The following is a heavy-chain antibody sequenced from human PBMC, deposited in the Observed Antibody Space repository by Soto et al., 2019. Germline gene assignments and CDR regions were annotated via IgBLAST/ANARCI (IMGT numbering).Heavy chain of an antibody. CDR3: ARSPRNRRSVGATTFDY. J-gene: IGHJ4*02. CDR1: GGSISSSSYY. D-gene: IGHD1-26*01. CDR2: IYYSGSA. Sequence: QLQLQESGPGLVKPSETLSLTCTVSGGSISSSSYYWGWIRQPPGKGLEWIGSIYYSGSAYYNPSRKSRVTISVDTSKNQCSLKLSSVTAADTAVYYCARSPRNRRSVGATTFDYWGQGTLVTVSS. V-gene: IGHV4-39*01.